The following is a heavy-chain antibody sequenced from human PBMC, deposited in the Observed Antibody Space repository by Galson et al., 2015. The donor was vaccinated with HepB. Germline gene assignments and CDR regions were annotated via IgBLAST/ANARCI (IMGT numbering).Heavy chain of an antibody. Sequence: SVKVSCKASGGTFSSYAISWVRQAPGQGLEWMGGIIPIFGTANYAQKFQGRVTITADESTSTAYMELSSLRSEDTAVYYCARSYGGYTWFDPWGQGTLVTVSS. J-gene: IGHJ5*02. CDR3: ARSYGGYTWFDP. CDR1: GGTFSSYA. V-gene: IGHV1-69*13. CDR2: IIPIFGTA. D-gene: IGHD5-12*01.